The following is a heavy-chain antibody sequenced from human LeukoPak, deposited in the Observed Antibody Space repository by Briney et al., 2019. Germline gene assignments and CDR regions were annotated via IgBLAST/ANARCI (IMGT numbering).Heavy chain of an antibody. Sequence: PGGSLRLSCAASGFTFNGYWMSWVRQAPGKGLEWVANIKEDGSAQYYVGSAKGRFTISRDNAKNSLNLQMNSLRVDDTAVYYCATPDVRLRYFDWSPNEWGQGTLVTVSS. CDR3: ATPDVRLRYFDWSPNE. D-gene: IGHD3-9*01. V-gene: IGHV3-7*03. CDR2: IKEDGSAQ. CDR1: GFTFNGYW. J-gene: IGHJ4*02.